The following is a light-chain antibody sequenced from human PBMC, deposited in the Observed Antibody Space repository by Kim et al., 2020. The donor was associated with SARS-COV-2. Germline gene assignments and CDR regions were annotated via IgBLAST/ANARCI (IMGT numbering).Light chain of an antibody. CDR2: GAS. CDR1: QSVSSN. V-gene: IGKV3-15*01. J-gene: IGKJ5*01. CDR3: QQYNNWPPDT. Sequence: EIVMPQSPATLSVSPGERATLSCRASQSVSSNLAWYQQKPGQAPRLLIYGASTRATGIPARFSGSGSGTEFTLTISSLQSEDFAVYYCQQYNNWPPDTFGQGERLEIK.